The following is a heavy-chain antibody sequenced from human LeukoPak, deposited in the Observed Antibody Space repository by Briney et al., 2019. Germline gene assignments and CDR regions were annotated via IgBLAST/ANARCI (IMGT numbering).Heavy chain of an antibody. CDR1: GFTFSNYA. D-gene: IGHD3-9*01. CDR2: ITGSGGNT. V-gene: IGHV3-23*01. J-gene: IGHJ4*02. CDR3: AKWGDYDVLTGYYVSDY. Sequence: GASLRLSCAASGFTFSNYAMSWVRQAPGKGLEWVSTITGSGGNTYYADSVKGRFTISRDNSKNTVFLQMNSLRAEDTAVYYCAKWGDYDVLTGYYVSDYWGQGTLVTVSS.